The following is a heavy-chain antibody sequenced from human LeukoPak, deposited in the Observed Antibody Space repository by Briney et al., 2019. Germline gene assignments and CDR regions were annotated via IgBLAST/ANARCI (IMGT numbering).Heavy chain of an antibody. Sequence: GRSLRLSCAASGFTFSSYGMHWVRQAPSKGLEWVAVIWYDGSNKYYADSVKGRFTISRDNSKNTLYLQMNSLRAEDTAVYYCARDPTGRYYFDYWGQGTLVTVSS. J-gene: IGHJ4*02. CDR1: GFTFSSYG. CDR2: IWYDGSNK. CDR3: ARDPTGRYYFDY. V-gene: IGHV3-33*01. D-gene: IGHD4-17*01.